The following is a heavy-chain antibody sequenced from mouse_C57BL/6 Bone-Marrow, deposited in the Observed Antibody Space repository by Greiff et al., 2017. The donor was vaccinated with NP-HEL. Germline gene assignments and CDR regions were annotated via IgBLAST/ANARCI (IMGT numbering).Heavy chain of an antibody. CDR2: ISSGSSTI. Sequence: EVKLEESGGGLVKPGGSLKLSCAASGFTFSDYGMHWVRQAPEKGLEWVAYISSGSSTIYYADTVKGRFTISRDNAKNTLFLQMTSLRSEDTAMYYCARSDGYDGFDYWGQGTTLTVSS. CDR3: ARSDGYDGFDY. J-gene: IGHJ2*01. D-gene: IGHD2-2*01. V-gene: IGHV5-17*01. CDR1: GFTFSDYG.